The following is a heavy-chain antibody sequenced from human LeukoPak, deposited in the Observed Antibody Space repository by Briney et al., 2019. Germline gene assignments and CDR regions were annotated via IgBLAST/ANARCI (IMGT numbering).Heavy chain of an antibody. V-gene: IGHV3-48*03. D-gene: IGHD6-25*01. CDR2: IGSSDSTT. Sequence: TGGSLRLSCVASGFTFSSYEMNWVRQAPGKGLEWLSYIGSSDSTTHYADSVKGRFTISRDNAKNSLYLQMNSLRVEDTAVYYCAGDGTPNYSSGWVYMDVWGEGTTVTIS. CDR3: AGDGTPNYSSGWVYMDV. CDR1: GFTFSSYE. J-gene: IGHJ6*03.